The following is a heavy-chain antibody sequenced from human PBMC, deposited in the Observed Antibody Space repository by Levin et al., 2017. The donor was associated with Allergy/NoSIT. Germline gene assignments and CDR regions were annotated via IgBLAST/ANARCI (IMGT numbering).Heavy chain of an antibody. D-gene: IGHD3-3*01. CDR2: ISHRGFT. J-gene: IGHJ3*01. Sequence: SETLSLTCSVYGGSFGGYHWSWIRQPPGKGLEWIGEISHRGFTTYNPSLNSRVTISLDTSRNQFSLKLNSLTATDTAVYYCAVFLFRYGTCDVWGQGTMVTVSS. V-gene: IGHV4-34*01. CDR1: GGSFGGYH. CDR3: AVFLFRYGTCDV.